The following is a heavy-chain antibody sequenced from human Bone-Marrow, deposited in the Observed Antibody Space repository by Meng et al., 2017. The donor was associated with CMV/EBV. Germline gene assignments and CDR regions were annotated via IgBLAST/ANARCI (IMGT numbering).Heavy chain of an antibody. Sequence: GESLKISCAASGFTFSSYGMHWVRQAPGKGLEWVAFIRYDGSNKYYADSVKGRFTISRDNSKNTLYLQMNSLRAEDTAVYYCAKDRRYCSGGSRYSGDYWGQGQLVNVAS. D-gene: IGHD2-15*01. V-gene: IGHV3-30*02. CDR3: AKDRRYCSGGSRYSGDY. J-gene: IGHJ4*02. CDR1: GFTFSSYG. CDR2: IRYDGSNK.